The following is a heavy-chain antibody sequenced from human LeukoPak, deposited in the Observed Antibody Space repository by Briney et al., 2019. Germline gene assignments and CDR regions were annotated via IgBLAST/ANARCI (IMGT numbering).Heavy chain of an antibody. J-gene: IGHJ4*02. CDR2: ISGSGGST. CDR1: GFTFSSYA. CDR3: AKASEEWELSSTDY. V-gene: IGHV3-23*01. D-gene: IGHD1-26*01. Sequence: PGGSLRLSCAASGFTFSSYAMSWVRQAPGKGLEWVSAISGSGGSTYYADSVKGRFTISRDNSKNTLYLRMNSLRAEDTAVYYCAKASEEWELSSTDYWGQGTLVTVSS.